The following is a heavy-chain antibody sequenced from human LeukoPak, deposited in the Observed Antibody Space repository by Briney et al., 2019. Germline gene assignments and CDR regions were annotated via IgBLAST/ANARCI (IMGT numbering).Heavy chain of an antibody. J-gene: IGHJ5*02. V-gene: IGHV1-18*01. CDR2: ISTYNGNT. Sequence: GASVKVSCKSSGYTSSSYGFSWMRQAPGQGLEWMGWISTYNGNTNYAQKFQGRVTMTTDTSTNTAYMELRSLRSDDTAVYYCARDVPGSIGTTARFDPWGQGTLVTVSS. CDR3: ARDVPGSIGTTARFDP. CDR1: GYTSSSYG. D-gene: IGHD1-1*01.